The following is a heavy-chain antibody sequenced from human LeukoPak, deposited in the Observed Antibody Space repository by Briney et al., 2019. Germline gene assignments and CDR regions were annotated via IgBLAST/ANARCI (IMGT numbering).Heavy chain of an antibody. CDR2: INSDGSST. V-gene: IGHV3-74*01. D-gene: IGHD6-19*01. J-gene: IGHJ4*02. CDR1: GFTFSSYA. CDR3: ARKSIAVADAFDY. Sequence: GGSLRLSCAASGFTFSSYAMHWVRQAPGKGLVWVSRINSDGSSTSYADSVKGRFTISRDNAKNTLYLQMNSLRAEDTAVYYCARKSIAVADAFDYWGQGTLVTVSS.